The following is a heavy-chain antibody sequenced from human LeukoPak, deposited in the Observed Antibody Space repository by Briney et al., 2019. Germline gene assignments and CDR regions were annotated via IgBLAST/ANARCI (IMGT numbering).Heavy chain of an antibody. CDR2: IIPIFATT. Sequence: SVKVSCKTSGGTFNSYAISWVRQAPGQGLEWMGGIIPIFATTNYAQKFQGRVTITADKSTSTAYMELSSLRSEDTAVYYCASRTWVGAAAGTRGYFYYYMDVWGKGTTVTVSS. CDR1: GGTFNSYA. CDR3: ASRTWVGAAAGTRGYFYYYMDV. D-gene: IGHD6-13*01. J-gene: IGHJ6*03. V-gene: IGHV1-69*06.